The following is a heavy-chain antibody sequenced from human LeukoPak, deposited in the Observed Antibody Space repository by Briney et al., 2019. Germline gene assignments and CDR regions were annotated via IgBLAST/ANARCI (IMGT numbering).Heavy chain of an antibody. CDR1: GGSFSGYY. CDR3: ARVVVVVAGPYGMDV. V-gene: IGHV4-34*01. Sequence: PSETLSLTCAVYGGSFSGYYWSWIRQPPGKGLEWIGEINHSGSTNYNPSLKSRVTISVDTSKNQFSLKLSSVTAADTAVYYCARVVVVVAGPYGMDVWGQGTTVTVSS. J-gene: IGHJ6*02. D-gene: IGHD2-15*01. CDR2: INHSGST.